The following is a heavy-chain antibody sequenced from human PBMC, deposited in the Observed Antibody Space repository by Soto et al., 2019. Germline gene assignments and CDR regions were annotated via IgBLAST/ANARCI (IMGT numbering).Heavy chain of an antibody. J-gene: IGHJ3*02. CDR2: IDPSDSYT. CDR1: GYSFTSYW. D-gene: IGHD6-19*01. V-gene: IGHV5-10-1*01. Sequence: PGESLKISCKGSGYSFTSYWISWVRQMPGKGLEWMGRIDPSDSYTNYSPSFQGHVTISADKSISTAYLQWSSLKASDTAMYYCARPGVSSGWYKNAFDIWGQGTMVTVSS. CDR3: ARPGVSSGWYKNAFDI.